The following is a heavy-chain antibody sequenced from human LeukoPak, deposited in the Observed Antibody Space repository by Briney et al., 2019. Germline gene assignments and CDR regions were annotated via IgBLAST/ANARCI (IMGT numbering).Heavy chain of an antibody. CDR3: VRERFHGSGAPKFDF. J-gene: IGHJ4*02. V-gene: IGHV3-21*06. Sequence: PGGSLRLSCAASGFTFSDYNMNWVRQTPRKGLEWVSCISGSGSYIYYADSVKGRFTISRDNAKNSLHLQVNSLRAEDTAVYYCVRERFHGSGAPKFDFWGQGTLVTVSS. CDR2: ISGSGSYI. D-gene: IGHD3-10*01. CDR1: GFTFSDYN.